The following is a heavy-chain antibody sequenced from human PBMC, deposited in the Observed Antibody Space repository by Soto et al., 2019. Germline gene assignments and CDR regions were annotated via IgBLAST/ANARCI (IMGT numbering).Heavy chain of an antibody. CDR3: ALIGYCGGGSCPLIDY. V-gene: IGHV1-46*01. J-gene: IGHJ4*02. CDR1: GYTFTSYY. D-gene: IGHD2-15*01. Sequence: ASVKVSCKASGYTFTSYYMHWVRQAPGQGLEWMGIINPSGGSTSYAQKFQGRVTMTRDTSTSTVYMELSSLRSEDTAVYYCALIGYCGGGSCPLIDYWGQGTLVTVSS. CDR2: INPSGGST.